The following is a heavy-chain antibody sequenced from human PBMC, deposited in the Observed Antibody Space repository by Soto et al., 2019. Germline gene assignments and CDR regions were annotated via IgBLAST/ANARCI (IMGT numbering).Heavy chain of an antibody. CDR2: IYSSGST. CDR1: GSSISSYY. D-gene: IGHD3-9*01. CDR3: AGQGILTGYYHRAWFDP. Sequence: PSETLSLTCTVSGSSISSYYWSLIWQPPGKGLEWIGYIYSSGSTNYNASLKSGVTISVDTSKNQFSLKLSSVTAADTAVYYCAGQGILTGYYHRAWFDPWGQGTLVTVSA. V-gene: IGHV4-59*08. J-gene: IGHJ5*02.